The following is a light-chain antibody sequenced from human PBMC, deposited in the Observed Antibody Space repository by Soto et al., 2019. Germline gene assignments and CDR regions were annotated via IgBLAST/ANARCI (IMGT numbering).Light chain of an antibody. V-gene: IGKV3-15*01. Sequence: EIVMTQSPATLSVSPGERATLSCRASQSVSTNLVWYQQKPGQAPRLLIYATSTRATGIPDRFTGSGSGTEFTLTISSLQSEDVAVYHCQQYDNKPPITFGQGTRLEIK. CDR2: ATS. J-gene: IGKJ5*01. CDR1: QSVSTN. CDR3: QQYDNKPPIT.